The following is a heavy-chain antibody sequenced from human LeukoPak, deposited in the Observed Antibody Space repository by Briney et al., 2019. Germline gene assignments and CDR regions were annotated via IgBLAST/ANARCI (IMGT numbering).Heavy chain of an antibody. CDR1: GFSFRAYS. CDR2: IDSGTSDNK. CDR3: GKGDGYNSDY. D-gene: IGHD5-24*01. V-gene: IGHV3-48*02. J-gene: IGHJ4*02. Sequence: SGGSLRLSCSASGFSFRAYSMNWFRQAPGKGLEWVSYIDSGTSDNKYYADSVKGRFTIARDNAKNSVFLQMNSLRDEDTAVYYCGKGDGYNSDYWGQGTLVTVSS.